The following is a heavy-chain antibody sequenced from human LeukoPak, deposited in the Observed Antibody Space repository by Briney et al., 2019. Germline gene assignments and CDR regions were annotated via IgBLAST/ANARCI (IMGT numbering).Heavy chain of an antibody. CDR2: INHRGST. J-gene: IGHJ4*02. D-gene: IGHD3-9*01. V-gene: IGHV4-34*01. CDR1: GGSFSGYC. Sequence: SETLSLTCAVYGGSFSGYCWSWIRQPPGKGLEWIGEINHRGSTNYNPSLKSRVTISVDTSKNQFSLKLSSVTAADTAVYYCARLRYFDYWGQGTLVTVSS. CDR3: ARLRYFDY.